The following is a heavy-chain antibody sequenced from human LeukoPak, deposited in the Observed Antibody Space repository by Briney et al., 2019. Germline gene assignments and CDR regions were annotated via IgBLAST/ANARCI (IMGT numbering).Heavy chain of an antibody. Sequence: SETLSLTCTVSGDSIGQDYWNWIRQPPGRGLEWIGHISNSGSANYNPSLKSRVTISVDRSKNQFSLRLNSVTAAQTAFYNCATARNPDYFDYWGQGTLATVSS. J-gene: IGHJ4*02. CDR2: ISNSGSA. CDR3: ATARNPDYFDY. V-gene: IGHV4-59*01. D-gene: IGHD3-16*01. CDR1: GDSIGQDY.